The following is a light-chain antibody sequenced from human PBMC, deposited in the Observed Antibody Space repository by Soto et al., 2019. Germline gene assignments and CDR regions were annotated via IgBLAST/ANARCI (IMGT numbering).Light chain of an antibody. CDR1: QSISTY. Sequence: DIQMTQSPSALSSSLEDRVTITCRASQSISTYLNWYQQKPGRAPKLLIYAASTLQSGVPSRFRGSGSGTDFTLTISSLQPEDFATYYCQQSYSFPRTFDQGTRLEIK. CDR3: QQSYSFPRT. CDR2: AAS. V-gene: IGKV1-39*01. J-gene: IGKJ5*01.